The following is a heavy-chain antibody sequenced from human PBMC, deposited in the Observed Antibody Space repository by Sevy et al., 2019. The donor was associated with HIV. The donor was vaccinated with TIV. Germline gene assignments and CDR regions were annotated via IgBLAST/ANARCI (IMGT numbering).Heavy chain of an antibody. Sequence: SETLSLTCTVSGGSVSSGSYYWSWIRQPPGKGLEWIGYIYYSGSTNYNPSLKSRVTISVDTSKNQFSLKLSSVTAADTAMYYCARAARDSSGCYYGLSFDYWGQGTLVTVSS. CDR2: IYYSGST. CDR3: ARAARDSSGCYYGLSFDY. D-gene: IGHD3-22*01. V-gene: IGHV4-61*01. CDR1: GGSVSSGSYY. J-gene: IGHJ4*02.